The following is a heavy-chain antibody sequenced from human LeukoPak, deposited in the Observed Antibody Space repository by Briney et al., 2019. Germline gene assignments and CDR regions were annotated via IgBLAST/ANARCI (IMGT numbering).Heavy chain of an antibody. J-gene: IGHJ4*02. D-gene: IGHD4/OR15-4a*01. CDR3: AASSGVTLGRF. CDR2: IYYTGIT. V-gene: IGHV4-31*03. Sequence: SETLSLTCTVSGGSISSGTHYYNWIRQHPGKGLEWIGYIYYTGITSYNPSLRGRVSKSVDTSMNQVSLKVTSLTAADTAVYYCAASSGVTLGRFWGQGALVTVSS. CDR1: GGSISSGTHY.